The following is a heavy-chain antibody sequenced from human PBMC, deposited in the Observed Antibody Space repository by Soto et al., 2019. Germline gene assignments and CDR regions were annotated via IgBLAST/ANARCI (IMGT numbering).Heavy chain of an antibody. CDR1: GGTFSSYA. D-gene: IGHD3-10*01. Sequence: SVKVSCKASGGTFSSYAISWVRQAPGQGLKWMGGIIPIFGTANYAQKFQGRVTITADESTSTAYMELSSLRSEDTAVYYCARVYYAPLSYYYYGMDVWGQGTTVTVSS. CDR2: IIPIFGTA. J-gene: IGHJ6*02. CDR3: ARVYYAPLSYYYYGMDV. V-gene: IGHV1-69*13.